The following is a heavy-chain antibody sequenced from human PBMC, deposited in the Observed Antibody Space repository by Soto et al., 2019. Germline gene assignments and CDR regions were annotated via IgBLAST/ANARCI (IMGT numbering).Heavy chain of an antibody. CDR1: GGSISNSRYY. CDR2: FDYSANT. J-gene: IGHJ2*01. D-gene: IGHD3-10*02. V-gene: IGHV4-39*01. Sequence: QLQLQEPGPGLVKPSETLSLTCYVSGGSISNSRYYWGWIRQPPGKGLEWIGTFDYSANTYSNPSLKSRVTLSVDTPKNQFSLNLTSVTAADTAVYYCATVRRGAWYFDLWGRGTLVTVSS. CDR3: ATVRRGAWYFDL.